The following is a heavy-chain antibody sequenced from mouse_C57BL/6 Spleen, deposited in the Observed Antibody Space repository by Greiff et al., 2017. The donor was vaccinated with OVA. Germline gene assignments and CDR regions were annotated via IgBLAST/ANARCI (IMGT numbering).Heavy chain of an antibody. CDR2: IGPGSGST. Sequence: QVQLQQSGAELVKPGASVKISCKASGYTFTDYYINWVKQRPGQGLEWIGKIGPGSGSTYYNEKFKGKATLTADKSSSTAYMQLSSLTSEDSAVYFYARDYGSSYGYAMDYWGQGTSVTVSS. J-gene: IGHJ4*01. CDR3: ARDYGSSYGYAMDY. D-gene: IGHD1-1*01. CDR1: GYTFTDYY. V-gene: IGHV1-77*01.